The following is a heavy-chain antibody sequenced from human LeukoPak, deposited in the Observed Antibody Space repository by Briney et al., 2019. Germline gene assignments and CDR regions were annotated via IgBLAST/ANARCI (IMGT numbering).Heavy chain of an antibody. D-gene: IGHD3-16*01. CDR3: ARRGPGGRAFDI. Sequence: PSETLSLTCTVSGGSISSSSYYWGWIRQPPGKGLEWIGSIYYSGGTYYNPSLKSRVTISVDTSKNQISLNLSSVTAADTAVYYCARRGPGGRAFDIWGQGTMVTVSS. CDR2: IYYSGGT. J-gene: IGHJ3*02. CDR1: GGSISSSSYY. V-gene: IGHV4-39*07.